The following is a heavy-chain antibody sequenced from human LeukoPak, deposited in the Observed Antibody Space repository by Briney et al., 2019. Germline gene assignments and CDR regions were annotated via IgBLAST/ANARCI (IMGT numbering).Heavy chain of an antibody. J-gene: IGHJ4*02. CDR2: IYYTGNT. CDR3: ARYLNGYSASYYFDY. V-gene: IGHV4-39*07. Sequence: KPSETLSLTCTVSGGSISSSSYYWGWIRQPPGKGLEWIGSIYYTGNTYYNPSLKSRVTISVDTSKNQFSLKLSSVTAADTAVYYCARYLNGYSASYYFDYWGQGTLVTVSS. CDR1: GGSISSSSYY. D-gene: IGHD5-12*01.